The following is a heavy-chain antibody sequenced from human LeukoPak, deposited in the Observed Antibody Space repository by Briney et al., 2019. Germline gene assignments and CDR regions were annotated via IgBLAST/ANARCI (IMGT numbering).Heavy chain of an antibody. Sequence: GGSLRLSCAASGFTFTSYAMSWVRQAPGKGVEWVSAMSGSGGSTYYADSVKGRFTISRDNSKNTLYLQMNSLRAEDTAVYYCAKAIESPYYDSWSGYDFLFDYWGQRTLVTVSS. CDR2: MSGSGGST. D-gene: IGHD3-3*01. CDR1: GFTFTSYA. V-gene: IGHV3-23*01. J-gene: IGHJ4*02. CDR3: AKAIESPYYDSWSGYDFLFDY.